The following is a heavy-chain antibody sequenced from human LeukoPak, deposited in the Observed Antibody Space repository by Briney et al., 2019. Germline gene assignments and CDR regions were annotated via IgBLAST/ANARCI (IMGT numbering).Heavy chain of an antibody. CDR2: ISGSGGST. J-gene: IGHJ4*02. CDR3: ANQYFDY. V-gene: IGHV3-23*01. Sequence: GGSLRLSCAASGFTFSSYAMSWVRQAPGKGLEWVSTISGSGGSTYYGDSVKGRFTISRDNSKNTLYLHMNSLRAEDTAVYHCANQYFDYWGQGTLVTVSS. CDR1: GFTFSSYA.